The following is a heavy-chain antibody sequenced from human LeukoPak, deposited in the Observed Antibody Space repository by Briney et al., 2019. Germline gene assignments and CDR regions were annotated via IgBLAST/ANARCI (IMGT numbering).Heavy chain of an antibody. CDR2: IKQDGSEK. CDR1: GFTFSSYW. Sequence: GGSLRLSCAASGFTFSSYWMSWVRQAPGKGLDGVANIKQDGSEKYYVDSLKGRFTISRDNAKNSLYLQMNSLRAEDTAVYYSARDDCSSISCYHNWFDPWGQGTLVTVSS. D-gene: IGHD2-2*01. J-gene: IGHJ5*02. V-gene: IGHV3-7*01. CDR3: ARDDCSSISCYHNWFDP.